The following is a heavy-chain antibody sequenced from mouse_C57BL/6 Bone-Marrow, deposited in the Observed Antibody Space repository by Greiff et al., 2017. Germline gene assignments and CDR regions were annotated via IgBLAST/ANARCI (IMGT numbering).Heavy chain of an antibody. D-gene: IGHD2-12*01. J-gene: IGHJ2*01. Sequence: QVQLKESGAELARPGASVKLSCKASGYTFTSYGISWVKQRTGQGLEWIGEIYPRSGNTYYNEKFKGKATLTADKSSSTAYMELRSLTSEDSAVYFCARKGRRGGDYFDYWGQGTTLTVSS. CDR3: ARKGRRGGDYFDY. V-gene: IGHV1-81*01. CDR2: IYPRSGNT. CDR1: GYTFTSYG.